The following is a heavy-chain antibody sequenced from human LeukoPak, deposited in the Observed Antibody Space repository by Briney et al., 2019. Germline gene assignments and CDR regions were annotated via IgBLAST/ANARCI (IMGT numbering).Heavy chain of an antibody. J-gene: IGHJ4*02. CDR3: ARVDIVATSSDY. CDR2: IIPIFGTA. CDR1: GGTFSSYA. V-gene: IGHV1-69*05. Sequence: ASVKVSCKASGGTFSSYAISWVRQAPGQGLEWMGGIIPIFGTANYAQKLQGRVTMTTDTSTSTAYMELRSLRSDDTAVYYCARVDIVATSSDYWGQGTLVTVSS. D-gene: IGHD5-12*01.